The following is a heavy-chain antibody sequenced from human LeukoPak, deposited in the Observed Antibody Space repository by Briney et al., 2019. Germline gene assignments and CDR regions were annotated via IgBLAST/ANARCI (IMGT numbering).Heavy chain of an antibody. CDR1: GYSISSGYY. D-gene: IGHD4-17*01. J-gene: IGHJ4*02. V-gene: IGHV4-38-2*01. CDR2: IYHSGCT. CDR3: AIGGYGDYGEEVDY. Sequence: KPSETLSLTCAVSGYSISSGYYWGWIRQPPGKGLEWIGSIYHSGCTYYNPSLKSRVSISIDMSKNQFSLKLSSVTAADTAVYYCAIGGYGDYGEEVDYWGQGTLVTVSS.